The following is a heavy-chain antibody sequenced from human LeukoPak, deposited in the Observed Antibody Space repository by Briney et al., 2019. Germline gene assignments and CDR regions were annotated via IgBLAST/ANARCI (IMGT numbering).Heavy chain of an antibody. J-gene: IGHJ4*02. D-gene: IGHD3-16*02. CDR3: ARVEADDYVWGSYHY. Sequence: GGSLRLSCAASGFTFSDYYMSWIRQAPGKGLEWVSYISSSGSTIYYADSVKGRFTISRDNAKNSLYLQMNSLRAEDTAVYYCARVEADDYVWGSYHYWGQGTLVTVSS. CDR2: ISSSGSTI. CDR1: GFTFSDYY. V-gene: IGHV3-11*04.